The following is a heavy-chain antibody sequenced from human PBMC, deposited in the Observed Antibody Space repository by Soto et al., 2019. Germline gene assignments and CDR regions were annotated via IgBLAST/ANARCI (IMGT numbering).Heavy chain of an antibody. J-gene: IGHJ4*02. D-gene: IGHD3-3*01. V-gene: IGHV4-34*01. CDR2: INHSGST. CDR3: ARAHDFWSGYYN. Sequence: SETLSLTCAVYGGSFSGYYWSWIRQPPGKGLEWIGEINHSGSTNYNPSLKSRVTISVDTSKNQFSLKLTSVTAADTAVYYCARAHDFWSGYYNWGQGTLVTVSS. CDR1: GGSFSGYY.